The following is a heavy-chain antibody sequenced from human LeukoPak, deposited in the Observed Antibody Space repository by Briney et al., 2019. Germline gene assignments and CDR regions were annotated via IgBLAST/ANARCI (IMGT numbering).Heavy chain of an antibody. Sequence: PGGSLRLSCAASGFTFSTYTMNWVRQAPGKGLEWVSSISSSSHNINYADSVKGRFTISRDNAMNSVHLQMNSLRVEDTAVYYCARGYQRPDYWGQGTLITVSS. CDR2: ISSSSHNI. V-gene: IGHV3-21*01. D-gene: IGHD2-2*01. CDR1: GFTFSTYT. CDR3: ARGYQRPDY. J-gene: IGHJ4*02.